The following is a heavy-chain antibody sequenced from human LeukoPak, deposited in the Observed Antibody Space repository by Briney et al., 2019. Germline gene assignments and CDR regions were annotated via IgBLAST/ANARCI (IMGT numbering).Heavy chain of an antibody. CDR1: GYTFTSYD. V-gene: IGHV1-8*01. CDR2: MTPNSGNT. Sequence: VASVKVSCKASGYTFTSYDINWVRQATGQGLEWMGWMTPNSGNTGYAQKFQGRVTMTRDTSISTAYMELSRLRSDDTAVYYCASKRSSSSWYEWFDPWGQGTLVTVSS. D-gene: IGHD6-13*01. CDR3: ASKRSSSSWYEWFDP. J-gene: IGHJ5*02.